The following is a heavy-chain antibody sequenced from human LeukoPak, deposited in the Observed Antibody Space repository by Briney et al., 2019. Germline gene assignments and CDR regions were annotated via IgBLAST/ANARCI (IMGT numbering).Heavy chain of an antibody. CDR2: IYYSGST. CDR3: ARDIYGSGST. J-gene: IGHJ5*02. D-gene: IGHD3-10*01. Sequence: SETLSLTCTVFGGSISSGGYYWSWIRQHPGKGLEWIGYIYYSGSTYYNPSLKSRVTISVDTSKNQFSLKLSSVTAADTAVYYCARDIYGSGSTWGQGTLVTVSS. CDR1: GGSISSGGYY. V-gene: IGHV4-31*03.